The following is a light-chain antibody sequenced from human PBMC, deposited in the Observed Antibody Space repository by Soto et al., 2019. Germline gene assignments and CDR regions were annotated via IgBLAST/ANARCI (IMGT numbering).Light chain of an antibody. Sequence: EIVLTQSPGTLSLSPGERASLSCRASQSVGNFLVWYQQKPGQAPSLLIYDTSNRATGIPARFSGSGSGTDFTLTIRSLEPEDFAIYYCQQYGNWPLTFGGGTKVEIK. V-gene: IGKV3-11*01. J-gene: IGKJ4*01. CDR3: QQYGNWPLT. CDR2: DTS. CDR1: QSVGNF.